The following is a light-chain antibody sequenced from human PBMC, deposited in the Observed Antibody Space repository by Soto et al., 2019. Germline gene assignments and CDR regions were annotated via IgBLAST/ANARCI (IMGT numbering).Light chain of an antibody. CDR1: QSVSGN. CDR2: GAS. V-gene: IGKV3-15*01. CDR3: QQYNNWPPA. J-gene: IGKJ1*01. Sequence: EIVMTQSPATLSVSPGERATLSCRASQSVSGNLAWYQQKPGQAPMLLIYGASTRATGIPARFSGRGSGTEFTLTISSLQSEDFAVYYCQQYNNWPPAFGQGTKVEIK.